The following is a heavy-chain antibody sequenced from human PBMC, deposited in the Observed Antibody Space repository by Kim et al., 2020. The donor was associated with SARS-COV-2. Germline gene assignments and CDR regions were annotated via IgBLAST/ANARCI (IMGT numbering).Heavy chain of an antibody. CDR3: AREGEPWNGMDV. J-gene: IGHJ6*02. V-gene: IGHV4-31*03. CDR1: GGSISSGGYY. Sequence: SETLSLTCTVSGGSISSGGYYWSWIRQHPGKGLEWIGYIYYSGSTYYNPSLKSRVTISVDTSKNQFSLKLSSVTAADTAVYYCAREGEPWNGMDVWGQGTTVTVSS. CDR2: IYYSGST. D-gene: IGHD3-16*01.